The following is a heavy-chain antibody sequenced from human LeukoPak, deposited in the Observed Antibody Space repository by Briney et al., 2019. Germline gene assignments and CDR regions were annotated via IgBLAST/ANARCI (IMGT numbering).Heavy chain of an antibody. J-gene: IGHJ4*02. V-gene: IGHV4-39*07. CDR1: GGSISSSSYY. CDR2: IYYSGSA. Sequence: SETLSLTCTVSGGSISSSSYYWGWLRQPPGKGLEWIGSIYYSGSAYYNPSLKSRVTISVDTSKNQFSLKLSSVTAADTAVYYCARDKGYSYGPDYFDYWGQGTLVTVSS. CDR3: ARDKGYSYGPDYFDY. D-gene: IGHD5-18*01.